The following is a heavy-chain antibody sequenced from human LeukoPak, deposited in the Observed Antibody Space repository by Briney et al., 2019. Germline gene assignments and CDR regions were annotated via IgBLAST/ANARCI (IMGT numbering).Heavy chain of an antibody. J-gene: IGHJ6*03. CDR3: ARGRGYDFWSGYYTDMAYYYMDV. D-gene: IGHD3-3*01. CDR2: ISSSSSYI. Sequence: PGGSLRLSCAASGFTFSSYSMNWVRQAPGKGLEWVSSISSSSSYIYYADSVKGRFTISRDNAKNSLYLQMNSLRAEDTAVYYCARGRGYDFWSGYYTDMAYYYMDVWGKGTTVTVSS. V-gene: IGHV3-21*01. CDR1: GFTFSSYS.